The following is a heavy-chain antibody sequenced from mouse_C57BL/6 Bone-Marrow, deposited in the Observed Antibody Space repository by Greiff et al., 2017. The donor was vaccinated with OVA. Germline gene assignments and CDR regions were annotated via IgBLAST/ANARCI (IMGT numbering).Heavy chain of an antibody. D-gene: IGHD1-1*01. Sequence: EVQVVESGGGLVKPGGSLKLSCAASGFTFSSYAMSWVRQTPEKRLEWVATISDGGSYTYYPDNVKGRVTISRDNAKNNLYLQLSHLKSEDTAMYYCARLGSSYYFDYWGQGTTLTVSS. CDR3: ARLGSSYYFDY. V-gene: IGHV5-4*01. CDR2: ISDGGSYT. CDR1: GFTFSSYA. J-gene: IGHJ2*01.